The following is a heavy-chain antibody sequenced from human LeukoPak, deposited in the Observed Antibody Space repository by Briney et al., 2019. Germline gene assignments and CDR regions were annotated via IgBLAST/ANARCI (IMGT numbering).Heavy chain of an antibody. CDR1: GDSAGSGPNY. CDR2: VYGGGHT. J-gene: IGHJ4*02. D-gene: IGHD3-10*01. Sequence: SQTLSLTCTVSGDSAGSGPNYWSWIRQSPMKGLEWIGWVYGGGHTYHNPSLKSRVTISVDTSKNQFSLKLSSVTAADTAVYYCARDRDYYGSGSYFDYWGQGTLVTVSS. CDR3: ARDRDYYGSGSYFDY. V-gene: IGHV4-30-2*06.